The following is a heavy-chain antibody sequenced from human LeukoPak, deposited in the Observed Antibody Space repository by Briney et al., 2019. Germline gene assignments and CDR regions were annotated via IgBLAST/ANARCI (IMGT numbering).Heavy chain of an antibody. CDR2: IYHSGST. J-gene: IGHJ4*02. V-gene: IGHV4-30-2*01. D-gene: IGHD2-21*01. CDR3: ARGVIY. CDR1: GGSISSGGYS. Sequence: SETLSLTCAVSGGSISSGGYSWSWMRQPPGKGLEWIGYIYHSGSTYYNPSLKSRVTISVDRSKNQFSLKLSSVTAADTAVYYCARGVIYWGQGTLVTVST.